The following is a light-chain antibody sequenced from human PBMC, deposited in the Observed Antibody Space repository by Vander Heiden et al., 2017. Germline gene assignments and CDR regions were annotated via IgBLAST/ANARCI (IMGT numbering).Light chain of an antibody. CDR1: ESIDSY. J-gene: IGKJ5*01. CDR3: QQRGNWPPAT. V-gene: IGKV3-11*01. Sequence: DIVLTQSPATLSLSPGERATLSCGASESIDSYLAWYQQKLGQAPRLLIYDASNRATGVPARFSGSGSGTDFTLTISGLEPEDFAVYYCQQRGNWPPATFGQGTRLEIK. CDR2: DAS.